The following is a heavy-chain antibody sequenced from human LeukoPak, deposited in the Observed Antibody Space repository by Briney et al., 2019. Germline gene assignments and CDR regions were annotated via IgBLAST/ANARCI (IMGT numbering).Heavy chain of an antibody. CDR2: IYHSGST. CDR1: GDSISSGAYY. CDR3: ARGPPTTALTYFQH. Sequence: PSETLSLTCTVSGDSISSGAYYWSWIRQPPGKGLEWIGYIYHSGSTYYNPSLKSRVTISVDRSKNQFSLKLNSVTAADTAVYYCARGPPTTALTYFQHWGQGTLVTVSS. D-gene: IGHD1-26*01. J-gene: IGHJ1*01. V-gene: IGHV4-30-2*01.